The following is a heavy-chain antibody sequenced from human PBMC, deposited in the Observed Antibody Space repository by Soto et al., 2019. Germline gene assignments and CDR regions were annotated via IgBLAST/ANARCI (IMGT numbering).Heavy chain of an antibody. D-gene: IGHD1-26*01. J-gene: IGHJ3*02. CDR2: INGDGSDT. CDR3: ARDFGEVGATAVYDI. V-gene: IGHV3-74*01. CDR1: GFSFSLYW. Sequence: PGGSLRLSCAASGFSFSLYWMHWVRQAPGKGLVWVSRINGDGSDTSYGDSVKGRFTTSRGNAKNTLYLHMNSLGAEDTAVYYCARDFGEVGATAVYDIWGQGTMVTVSS.